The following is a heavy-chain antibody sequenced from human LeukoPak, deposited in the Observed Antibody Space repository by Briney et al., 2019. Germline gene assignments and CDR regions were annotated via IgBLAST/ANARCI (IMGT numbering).Heavy chain of an antibody. CDR3: ARGPTYYYDSSGVDY. CDR1: GFTFSSYW. Sequence: PGGSLRLSCAASGFTFSSYWMHWVRQAPGKGLVWVSRINSDGSSTSYADSVKGRFTISRDNAKNTLYLQMNSLRAEDTAVYYCARGPTYYYDSSGVDYWGQGTLVTVSS. V-gene: IGHV3-74*01. CDR2: INSDGSST. J-gene: IGHJ4*02. D-gene: IGHD3-22*01.